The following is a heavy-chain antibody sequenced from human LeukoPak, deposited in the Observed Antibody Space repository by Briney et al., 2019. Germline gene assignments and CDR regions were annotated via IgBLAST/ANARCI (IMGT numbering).Heavy chain of an antibody. Sequence: QAGRSLRLSCAASGFTFSTYGMHWVRQAPGKGLEWVAVIWYDGSEKYYADSVKGRFTISRDNSKNTLYLQMNSLRAEDTAVYYCARDAVFGVVGKGAWFDPWGQGTLVTVSS. J-gene: IGHJ5*02. CDR2: IWYDGSEK. D-gene: IGHD3-3*01. CDR1: GFTFSTYG. CDR3: ARDAVFGVVGKGAWFDP. V-gene: IGHV3-33*01.